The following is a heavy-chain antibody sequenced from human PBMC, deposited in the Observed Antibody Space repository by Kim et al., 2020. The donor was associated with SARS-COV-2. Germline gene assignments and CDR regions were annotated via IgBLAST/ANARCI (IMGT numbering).Heavy chain of an antibody. J-gene: IGHJ5*02. CDR2: TI. Sequence: TIDYADAVKGRFTIARDNAKNSLYLQMNSLRDEGTAVYYCATLHPTVWFDPWGQGTLVTVSS. CDR3: ATLHPTVWFDP. D-gene: IGHD1-26*01. V-gene: IGHV3-48*02.